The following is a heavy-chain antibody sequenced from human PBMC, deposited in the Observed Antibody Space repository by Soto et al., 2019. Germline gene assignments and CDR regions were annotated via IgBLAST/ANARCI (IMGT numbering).Heavy chain of an antibody. Sequence: GGSLKLSSAACVVRFSSYSMNWVRPAPGKGLEWVSYISSSSSTIYYADSVKGRFTISRDNAKNSLYLQMNSLRAEDTAVYYCARDTRTTVTNYYYYYMDVWGKGTTVTVSS. V-gene: IGHV3-48*01. CDR1: VVRFSSYS. D-gene: IGHD4-4*01. J-gene: IGHJ6*03. CDR2: ISSSSSTI. CDR3: ARDTRTTVTNYYYYYMDV.